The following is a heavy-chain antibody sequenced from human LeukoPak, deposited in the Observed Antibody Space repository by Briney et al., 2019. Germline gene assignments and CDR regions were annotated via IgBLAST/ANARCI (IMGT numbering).Heavy chain of an antibody. V-gene: IGHV4-39*01. CDR2: VYYSGST. CDR1: GFTFSDYY. Sequence: GSLRLSCAASGFTFSDYYMGWIRQAPGKGLEWIGIVYYSGSTDYNPSLKSRVTISVDTSKNQFSLKLSSVTAADTAVYFCARHSGYFDYWGQGTLVTVSS. CDR3: ARHSGYFDY. J-gene: IGHJ4*02. D-gene: IGHD1-14*01.